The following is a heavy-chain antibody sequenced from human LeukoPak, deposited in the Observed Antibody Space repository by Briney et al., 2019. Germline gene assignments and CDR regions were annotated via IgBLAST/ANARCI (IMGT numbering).Heavy chain of an antibody. CDR3: ARGPVRGVILGYYMDV. CDR2: INPSGGST. D-gene: IGHD3-10*01. J-gene: IGHJ6*03. CDR1: GYTFTSYY. V-gene: IGHV1-46*01. Sequence: ASVKVSCKASGYTFTSYYMHWVRQAPGQGLEWMGIINPSGGSTSYAQKFQGRVTMTRDTSISTAYMELSRLRSDDTAVYYCARGPVRGVILGYYMDVWGKGTTVTVSS.